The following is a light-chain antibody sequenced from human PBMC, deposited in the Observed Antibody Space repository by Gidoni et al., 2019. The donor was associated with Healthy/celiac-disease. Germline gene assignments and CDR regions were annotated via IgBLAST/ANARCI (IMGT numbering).Light chain of an antibody. J-gene: IGLJ2*01. CDR1: SSNIWAGYD. V-gene: IGLV1-40*01. CDR2: GNS. Sequence: QSVLTQPPSVSGAPGPRVTISGTGSSSNIWAGYDVHWYQQLPGTAPKRLIYGNSNRPSGVPDRFSGSKSGTSASLAITGLQAEDEADYYCQSYDSSLSAVVFGGGTKLTVL. CDR3: QSYDSSLSAVV.